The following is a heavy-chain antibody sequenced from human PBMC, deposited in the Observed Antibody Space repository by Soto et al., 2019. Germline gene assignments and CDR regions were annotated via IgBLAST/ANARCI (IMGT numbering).Heavy chain of an antibody. J-gene: IGHJ6*02. CDR2: IKQDGSEK. CDR1: GFTFSSYW. V-gene: IGHV3-7*01. D-gene: IGHD4-17*01. CDR3: ARSHNLYLTVTNYMDGMDV. Sequence: GGSLRLSCAASGFTFSSYWMSWVRQAPGKGLEWVANIKQDGSEKYYVDSVKGRFTISRDNAKNSLYLQMNSLRAEDTAVYYCARSHNLYLTVTNYMDGMDVWGQGTTVTVSS.